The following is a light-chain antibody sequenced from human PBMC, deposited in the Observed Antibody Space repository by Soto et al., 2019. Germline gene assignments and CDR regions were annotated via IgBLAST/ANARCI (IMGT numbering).Light chain of an antibody. CDR2: LGS. Sequence: EIVMTQSPLSLPVTPGEPASISCRSSQSLLHINGDTYLDWYLQKPGQSPQLLIYLGSNRVSVGACKFRRRGPGKDSTNKISRVEAEDVGVNYCMRAIQSPITFGPGTKVDI. J-gene: IGKJ3*01. CDR3: MRAIQSPIT. CDR1: QSLLHINGDTY. V-gene: IGKV2-28*01.